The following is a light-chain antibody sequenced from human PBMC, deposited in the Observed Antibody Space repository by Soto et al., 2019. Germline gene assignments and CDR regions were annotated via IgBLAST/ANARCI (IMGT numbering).Light chain of an antibody. CDR1: SSNIGAGYD. CDR2: GNS. Sequence: QSVLTQPPSVSGVPGQRVTISCTGSSSNIGAGYDVHWYQQLPGTAPKLLIYGNSNRPSGVPDRFSGSKSGTSASLAITGLQAEDEADYYCQSYDSSLSGSRVVFGGGTKVTVL. J-gene: IGLJ2*01. V-gene: IGLV1-40*01. CDR3: QSYDSSLSGSRVV.